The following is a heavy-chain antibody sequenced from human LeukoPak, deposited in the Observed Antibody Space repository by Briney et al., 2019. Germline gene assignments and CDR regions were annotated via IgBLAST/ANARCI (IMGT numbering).Heavy chain of an antibody. CDR3: AKDGPLVRGVIEGYFDY. D-gene: IGHD3-10*01. V-gene: IGHV3-30*18. CDR1: GFTFSSYG. CDR2: ISYDGSNK. Sequence: PGGSLRLSCAASGFTFSSYGMPWVRQAPGKGLEWVAVISYDGSNKYYADSVKGRFTISRDNSKNTLYLQMNSLRAEDTAVYYCAKDGPLVRGVIEGYFDYWGQGTLVTVSS. J-gene: IGHJ4*02.